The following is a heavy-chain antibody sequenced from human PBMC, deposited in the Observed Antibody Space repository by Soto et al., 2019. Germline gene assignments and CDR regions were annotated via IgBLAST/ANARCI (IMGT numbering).Heavy chain of an antibody. CDR3: ASGLPRYFDN. V-gene: IGHV1-3*01. CDR2: INAASGYT. Sequence: QVQLVQSGAEVKKPGASVKVSCKASGYTFTSYSMHGVRQAPGQSLEWLGWINAASGYTTYSQKFQGRVTLTRDTSATTAYMELSSLRSEDTAVYYSASGLPRYFDNCRQGTLVTVSS. CDR1: GYTFTSYS. J-gene: IGHJ4*02. D-gene: IGHD4-17*01.